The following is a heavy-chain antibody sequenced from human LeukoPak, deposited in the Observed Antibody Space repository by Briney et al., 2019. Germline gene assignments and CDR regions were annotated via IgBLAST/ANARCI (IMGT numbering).Heavy chain of an antibody. V-gene: IGHV3-23*01. D-gene: IGHD6-19*01. CDR3: AKESEAVAGHDY. CDR1: GFSVSSNY. CDR2: ISGSGGST. Sequence: PGGSLRLSCAASGFSVSSNYMSWVRQAPGKGLEWVSAISGSGGSTYYADSVKGRFTISRDNSKNTLYLQMNSLRAEDTAVYYCAKESEAVAGHDYWGQGTLVTVSS. J-gene: IGHJ4*02.